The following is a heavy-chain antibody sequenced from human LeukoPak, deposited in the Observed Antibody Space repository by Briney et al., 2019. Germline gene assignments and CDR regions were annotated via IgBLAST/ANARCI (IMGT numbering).Heavy chain of an antibody. J-gene: IGHJ6*02. Sequence: EGSLRLSCAASGFIFSTYGMRWVRQAPGKGLEWVSSISGSGGTTFYADSVKGRFTISRDNSKNTLYLQVNSLRAEDTAAYYCANAGPGYNSGSNYYYGMDVWGQGTTVTVSS. CDR3: ANAGPGYNSGSNYYYGMDV. CDR1: GFIFSTYG. CDR2: ISGSGGTT. V-gene: IGHV3-23*01. D-gene: IGHD6-19*01.